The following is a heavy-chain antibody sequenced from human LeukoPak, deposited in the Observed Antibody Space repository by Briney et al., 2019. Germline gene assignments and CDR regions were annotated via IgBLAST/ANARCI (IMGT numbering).Heavy chain of an antibody. CDR2: ISSSSSTI. Sequence: GGSLRLSCAASGFTFSSYEMNWVRQAPGKGLEWVSYISSSSSTIYYADSVKGRFTISRDNAKNSLYLQMNSLRAEDTAVYYCARMSGKKIDYWGQGTLVTVSS. J-gene: IGHJ4*02. CDR3: ARMSGKKIDY. V-gene: IGHV3-48*03. CDR1: GFTFSSYE. D-gene: IGHD3-3*01.